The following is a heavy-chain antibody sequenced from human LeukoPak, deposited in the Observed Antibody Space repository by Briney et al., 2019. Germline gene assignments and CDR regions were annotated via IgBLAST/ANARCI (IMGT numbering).Heavy chain of an antibody. CDR1: GFTFSSYD. V-gene: IGHV3-13*05. CDR3: ARVVGDSSGWYYFDY. CDR2: IGTAGDP. D-gene: IGHD6-19*01. Sequence: PGGSLRLSCAASGFTFSSYDIHWVRQATGKGLEWVSAIGTAGDPYYPGSVKGRFTISRENAKNSLYLQMNSLRAGDTAVYYCARVVGDSSGWYYFDYWGQGTLVTVSS. J-gene: IGHJ4*02.